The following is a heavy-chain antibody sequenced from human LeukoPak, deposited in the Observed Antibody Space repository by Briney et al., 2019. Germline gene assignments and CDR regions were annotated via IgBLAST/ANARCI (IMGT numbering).Heavy chain of an antibody. CDR2: INWSGSRT. V-gene: IGHV3-20*04. CDR3: ARDHLVVVPTATGDYYYYYMDV. D-gene: IGHD2-2*01. J-gene: IGHJ6*03. Sequence: GGSLRLSCAASGFTFDDYGMSWVRQAPGKGLEWVSGINWSGSRTGYADSVKGRFTISRDNAKNSLYLQMNSLRAEDMAVYYCARDHLVVVPTATGDYYYYYMDVWGKGTTVTVSS. CDR1: GFTFDDYG.